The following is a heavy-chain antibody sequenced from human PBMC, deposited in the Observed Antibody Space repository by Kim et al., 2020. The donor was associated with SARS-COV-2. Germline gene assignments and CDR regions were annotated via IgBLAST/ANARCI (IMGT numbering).Heavy chain of an antibody. CDR3: ASDRGYSNGYVYYGLDV. J-gene: IGHJ6*02. D-gene: IGHD5-18*01. V-gene: IGHV4-34*01. CDR2: INHGGST. CDR1: GGSFSGYY. Sequence: SETLFLTCAVSGGSFSGYYWNWIRQHPGKGLEWIGEINHGGSTNYNPSLKSRVTISLDTSKNQFSLKLSSVTAADTAVYYCASDRGYSNGYVYYGLDVWGQGTTVTVSS.